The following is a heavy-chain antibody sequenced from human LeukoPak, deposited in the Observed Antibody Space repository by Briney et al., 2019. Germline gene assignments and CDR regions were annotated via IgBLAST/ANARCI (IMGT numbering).Heavy chain of an antibody. V-gene: IGHV3-48*03. D-gene: IGHD5-18*01. CDR3: ARAPLYNYARGGAFDI. CDR1: GFTFSIYE. CDR2: ISSSGSTK. J-gene: IGHJ3*02. Sequence: GGSLRLSCGASGFTFSIYEMNWVRQAPGKGLEWVSYISSSGSTKYYADSVKGRFTISRDNSKNTLYLQMNSLRAEDTAVYYCARAPLYNYARGGAFDIWGQGTMVTVSS.